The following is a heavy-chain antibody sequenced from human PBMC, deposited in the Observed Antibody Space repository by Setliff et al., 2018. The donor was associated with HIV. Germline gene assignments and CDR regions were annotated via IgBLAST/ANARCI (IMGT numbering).Heavy chain of an antibody. CDR3: ARHRDPPGTRWIFYYYYMDL. J-gene: IGHJ6*03. Sequence: PSETLSLTCAVSGGSISSSNWWRWVRQPPGKGLEWIGEIYHSGSTNYNPSLKSRVTISVDTSKSHVSLRLSSVTATDTGVYYCARHRDPPGTRWIFYYYYMDLWGEGTTVTVSS. CDR2: IYHSGST. D-gene: IGHD5-12*01. V-gene: IGHV4-4*02. CDR1: GGSISSSNW.